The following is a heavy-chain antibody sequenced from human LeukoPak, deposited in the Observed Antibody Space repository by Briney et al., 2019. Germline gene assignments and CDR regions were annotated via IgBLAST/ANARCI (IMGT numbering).Heavy chain of an antibody. CDR1: GFTFNSFS. D-gene: IGHD2-2*02. J-gene: IGHJ4*02. Sequence: GGSLRLSWAASGFTFNSFSINWVRQAPGKGLEWDSSISSSSSYIYYADSVKGRFTISRDNAKNSLYLQMNSLRAEDTAVYYCARDPSLEYQLLYPIDYWGQGTLVTVSS. CDR3: ARDPSLEYQLLYPIDY. V-gene: IGHV3-21*01. CDR2: ISSSSSYI.